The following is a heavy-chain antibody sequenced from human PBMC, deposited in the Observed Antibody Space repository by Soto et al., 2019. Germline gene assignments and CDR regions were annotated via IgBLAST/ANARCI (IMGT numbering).Heavy chain of an antibody. Sequence: VQLVESGGGVIQPGRSLRLSCAASGFTFINYAMHWVRQAPGKGLEWVAVVSHDGRNTHYADSVKGRFTISRDSSKNTVSLEMTSLRAEDTAVYYCAKGGRQWLVTSDFNYWGQGALVTVSS. CDR2: VSHDGRNT. CDR3: AKGGRQWLVTSDFNY. J-gene: IGHJ4*02. V-gene: IGHV3-30*18. CDR1: GFTFINYA. D-gene: IGHD6-19*01.